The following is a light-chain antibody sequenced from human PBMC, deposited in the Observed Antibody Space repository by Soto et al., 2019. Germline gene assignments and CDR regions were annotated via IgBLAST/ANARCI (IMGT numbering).Light chain of an antibody. J-gene: IGKJ1*01. Sequence: DIQMTQSPSSLSASVGDRVTITCRASQVIDNFLAWYQQKPGKIPKVLIYAASTLPPGVPSRFSGSGSGTDFTLTISSLQPEDVATYYYQKRNCVPWTFGQGTNLEL. CDR2: AAS. CDR1: QVIDNF. V-gene: IGKV1-27*01. CDR3: QKRNCVPWT.